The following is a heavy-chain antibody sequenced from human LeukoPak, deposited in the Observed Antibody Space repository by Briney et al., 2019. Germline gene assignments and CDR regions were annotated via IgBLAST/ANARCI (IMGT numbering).Heavy chain of an antibody. Sequence: GGSLRLSCAASGFTFRSHWMHWVRQAPGKSLVWVSRIKGDESWTNYADSVKGRFTISRDNAKNTLYLQMTSLRVEDTAMYYCVRDGDVYNFGQWGQGTLVTVSS. D-gene: IGHD5-24*01. CDR2: IKGDESWT. CDR3: VRDGDVYNFGQ. V-gene: IGHV3-74*01. J-gene: IGHJ4*02. CDR1: GFTFRSHW.